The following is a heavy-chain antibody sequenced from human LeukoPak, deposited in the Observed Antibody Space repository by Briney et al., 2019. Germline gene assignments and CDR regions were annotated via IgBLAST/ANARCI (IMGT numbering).Heavy chain of an antibody. CDR3: ARDPHSSSSGSGDY. CDR2: IWYDGRNK. J-gene: IGHJ4*02. D-gene: IGHD6-13*01. CDR1: GFTFSSYG. Sequence: GGSLRLSCAASGFTFSSYGMHWVRQAPGKGLEWVAVIWYDGRNKHYADSVKGRFTISRDNARSTLFLQMNSLRAEDTAVYYCARDPHSSSSGSGDYWGQGTLVTVSS. V-gene: IGHV3-33*01.